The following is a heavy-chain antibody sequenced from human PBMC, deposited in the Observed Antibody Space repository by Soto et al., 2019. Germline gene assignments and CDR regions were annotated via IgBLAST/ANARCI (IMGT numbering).Heavy chain of an antibody. J-gene: IGHJ4*02. CDR3: ARAHDAGDFVY. CDR2: LSGYNGDT. CDR1: GYTFTNYG. V-gene: IGHV1-18*01. Sequence: QVHLVQSGVEMKNPGASVKVSCKTSGYTFTNYGISWVRQAPGQGLEWKGWLSGYNGDTKYAQKVQGRITMTTDTSTSRVYGEMSSVGSDDTAVYYYARAHDAGDFVYWGQGTLVTVSS.